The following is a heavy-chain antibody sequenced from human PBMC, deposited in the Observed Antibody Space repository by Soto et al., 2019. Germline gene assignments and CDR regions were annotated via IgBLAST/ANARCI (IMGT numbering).Heavy chain of an antibody. CDR1: GFTFSNYA. D-gene: IGHD1-26*01. Sequence: LRLSCAASGFTFSNYAVTWVRQAPGKGLEWVSTISGSGGSTYHADSVKGRFTISRDNSKNSLYLQMNSLRAEDTAVYYCARRGSGSYYDYWGQGTLVTVSS. CDR3: ARRGSGSYYDY. V-gene: IGHV3-23*01. J-gene: IGHJ4*02. CDR2: ISGSGGST.